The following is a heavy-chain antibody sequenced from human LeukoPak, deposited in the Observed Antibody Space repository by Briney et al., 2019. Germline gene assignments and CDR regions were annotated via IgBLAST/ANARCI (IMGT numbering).Heavy chain of an antibody. CDR2: KSYDESNK. CDR1: GFTFSSYA. V-gene: IGHV3-30*04. D-gene: IGHD4-17*01. J-gene: IGHJ4*02. CDR3: ARTALYGDYAPHFDY. Sequence: PGGSLRLSCAASGFTFSSYAMHWVRQAPGKGLEWVAVKSYDESNKYYADSVKGRFTISRDNSKNTLYLQMNSLRAEDTAVYYCARTALYGDYAPHFDYWGQGTLVTVSS.